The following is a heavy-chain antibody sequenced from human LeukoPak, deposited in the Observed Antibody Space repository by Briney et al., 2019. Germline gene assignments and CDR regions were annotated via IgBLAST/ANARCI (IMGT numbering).Heavy chain of an antibody. V-gene: IGHV3-7*01. J-gene: IGHJ5*02. CDR1: GFIITNYW. CDR2: IKGDGSEK. Sequence: TGGSLRLSCAVSGFIITNYWMTWVRQAPGKGLEWVANIKGDGSEKYSVDSVQGRFTISRDNDKNYLYLQMNSLRDEDTAVYYCVRQAGVSWGQGTLVTVSS. D-gene: IGHD6-19*01. CDR3: VRQAGVS.